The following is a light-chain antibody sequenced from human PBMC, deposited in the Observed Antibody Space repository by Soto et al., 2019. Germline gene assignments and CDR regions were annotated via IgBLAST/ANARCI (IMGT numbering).Light chain of an antibody. CDR2: DAS. V-gene: IGKV1-13*02. Sequence: SQMTQSPSSLSASVGDRVTITCRASQSISRYLNWYQQKPGKAPKFLIYDASSLESGVPSRFSGSGSGTEFALTISGLQPDDFASYYCQQYNSYPITFGQGTRLEIK. CDR3: QQYNSYPIT. J-gene: IGKJ5*01. CDR1: QSISRY.